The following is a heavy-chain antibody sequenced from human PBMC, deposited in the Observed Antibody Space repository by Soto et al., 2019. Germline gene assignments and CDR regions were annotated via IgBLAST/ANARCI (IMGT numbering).Heavy chain of an antibody. Sequence: SETLSLTYAVSGDSFNSDNWWSWVRQPPGKGLEWIGEIYHTGKTDYSPSLKSRVTISLDKSNNQFSLALTSVTAADTAVYFCVRGLATWGQGLLVT. CDR1: GDSFNSDNW. CDR3: VRGLAT. D-gene: IGHD3-9*01. J-gene: IGHJ5*02. CDR2: IYHTGKT. V-gene: IGHV4-4*02.